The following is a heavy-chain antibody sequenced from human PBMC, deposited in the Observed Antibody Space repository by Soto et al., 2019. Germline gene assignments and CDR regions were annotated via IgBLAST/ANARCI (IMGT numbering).Heavy chain of an antibody. D-gene: IGHD2-2*01. CDR2: MFHSGRT. J-gene: IGHJ5*02. Sequence: SETLSLTCAVSGGSISSSTYSWSWIRQPPGQALEWIGHMFHSGRTYYNPSLESRVTISLDRSKNQFSLKLSSVTAADTAVYYCARGYCDSSTCSRCNWFDPWGQGTLVTVSS. CDR1: GGSISSSTYS. V-gene: IGHV4-30-2*01. CDR3: ARGYCDSSTCSRCNWFDP.